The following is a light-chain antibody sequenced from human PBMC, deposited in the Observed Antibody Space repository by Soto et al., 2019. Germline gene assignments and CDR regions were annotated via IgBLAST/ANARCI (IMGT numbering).Light chain of an antibody. CDR2: GAS. CDR1: ESISRHY. V-gene: IGKV3-20*01. CDR3: QQYGGVPYT. Sequence: EIVLTQSPGTLSLSPGQRATLSCRASESISRHYLAWYQQRLGQAPRLLIYGASSGATGIPDRFSGSGSGTDFTLTISRLEPEDFAIYYCQQYGGVPYTFGQGTKLEIK. J-gene: IGKJ2*01.